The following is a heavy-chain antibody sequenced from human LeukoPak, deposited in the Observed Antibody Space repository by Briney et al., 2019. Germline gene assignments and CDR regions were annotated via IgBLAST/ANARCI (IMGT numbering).Heavy chain of an antibody. V-gene: IGHV3-66*01. CDR1: GITVSSNY. CDR3: ARDDDGFLEWPTLDY. D-gene: IGHD3-3*01. Sequence: GGSLRLSCAASGITVSSNYMSWVRQAPGKGLEWVSVIYSGGSIYHADSVKGRFTISRDNSKNTLYLQMNSLRAEDTAVYYCARDDDGFLEWPTLDYWGQGTLVTVSS. J-gene: IGHJ4*02. CDR2: IYSGGSI.